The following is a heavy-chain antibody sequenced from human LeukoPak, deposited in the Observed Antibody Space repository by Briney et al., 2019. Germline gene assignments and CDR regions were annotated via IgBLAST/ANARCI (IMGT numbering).Heavy chain of an antibody. CDR1: GYSSTSYW. Sequence: GESLKISCEGSGYSSTSYWIGWVRQMPGKGLEWVGFIHPGESDTRYSLSFQGQVTISADKTIRAAYLQWTSLKASDTAMYYCARHSPGHIVVVTAAFDIWGQGTMVTVSS. D-gene: IGHD2-21*02. CDR2: IHPGESDT. CDR3: ARHSPGHIVVVTAAFDI. J-gene: IGHJ3*02. V-gene: IGHV5-51*01.